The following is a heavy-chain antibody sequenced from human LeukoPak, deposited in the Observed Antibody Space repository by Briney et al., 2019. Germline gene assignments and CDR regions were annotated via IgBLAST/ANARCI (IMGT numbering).Heavy chain of an antibody. J-gene: IGHJ4*02. CDR3: ARDPHIAAAGTIFDY. Sequence: GGSLRLSCVVSGFTFSSCSMNWVRQAPGKGLEWVSYISSSSTTRYYADSVKGRFTISRDNVENSLYLQMNSLRDEDSAVYYCARDPHIAAAGTIFDYWGQGTLVTVSS. D-gene: IGHD6-13*01. CDR2: ISSSSTTR. V-gene: IGHV3-48*02. CDR1: GFTFSSCS.